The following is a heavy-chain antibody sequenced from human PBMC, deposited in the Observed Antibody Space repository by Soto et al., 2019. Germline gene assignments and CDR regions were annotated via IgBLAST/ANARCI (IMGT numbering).Heavy chain of an antibody. V-gene: IGHV4-59*12. CDR2: IYYRGTT. D-gene: IGHD2-21*01. J-gene: IGHJ4*01. Sequence: WIRQPPGKGLEWIGYIYYRGTTNYNPSLKSRVTISVDRSKNQFSLKLSSVTAADTAVYYCASFFYMHKTAYDFD. CDR3: ASFFYMHKTAYDFD.